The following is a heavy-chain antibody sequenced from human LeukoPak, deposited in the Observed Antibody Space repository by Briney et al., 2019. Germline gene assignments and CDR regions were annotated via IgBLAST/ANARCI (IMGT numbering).Heavy chain of an antibody. D-gene: IGHD3-22*01. V-gene: IGHV3-30*18. CDR3: AKGIDYDSSGYWHDAFDI. J-gene: IGHJ3*02. CDR1: GFTFSSYG. Sequence: GGSLRLSCAASGFTFSSYGMHWVRQAPGKGLEWVAVISYDGSNKYYADSVKGRFTISGDNSKNTLYLQMNSLRAEDTAVYYCAKGIDYDSSGYWHDAFDIWGQGTMVTVSS. CDR2: ISYDGSNK.